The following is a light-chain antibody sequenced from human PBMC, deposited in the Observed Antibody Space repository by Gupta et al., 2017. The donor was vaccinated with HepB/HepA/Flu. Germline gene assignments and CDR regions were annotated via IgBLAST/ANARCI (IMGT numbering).Light chain of an antibody. CDR2: NDN. J-gene: IGLJ1*01. Sequence: LLPPPPSASGTPGQRGTISCSGSTSNIGNDNSYWYQQPPGTAPKLLIYNDNKRPSGVPDRFSGSKYGTTAALAISGLRAEDEADYYCVGWDDSLSGYVFGAGTKVTVL. CDR3: VGWDDSLSGYV. CDR1: TSNIGNDN. V-gene: IGLV1-47*02.